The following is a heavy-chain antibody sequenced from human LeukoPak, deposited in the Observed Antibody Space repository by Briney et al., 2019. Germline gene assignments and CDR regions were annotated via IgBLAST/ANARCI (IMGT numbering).Heavy chain of an antibody. Sequence: SETLSLTCAVYGGSFSGYYWSWIRQPPGKGLELIGEINHSGSTNYNPSLKSRVTISVDTSKNQFSLKLSSVTAADTAVYYCARGGCSSTSCYGSFNWFDPWGQGTLVTVSS. CDR2: INHSGST. J-gene: IGHJ5*02. D-gene: IGHD2-2*01. CDR3: ARGGCSSTSCYGSFNWFDP. V-gene: IGHV4-34*01. CDR1: GGSFSGYY.